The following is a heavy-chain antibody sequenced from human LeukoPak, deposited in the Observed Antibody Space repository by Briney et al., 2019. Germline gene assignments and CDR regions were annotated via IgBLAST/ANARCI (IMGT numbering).Heavy chain of an antibody. CDR1: GFTFSNYA. CDR3: AKDTASSWWYFDL. Sequence: GGSLRLSCAASGFTFSNYAMHWVRQAPGKGLEWLAYIRYDGSSKYYADFVKGRFTISRDNSKNTLYLQMNSLRAEDTAVYYCAKDTASSWWYFDLWGRGTLVTVSS. V-gene: IGHV3-30*02. CDR2: IRYDGSSK. J-gene: IGHJ2*01. D-gene: IGHD5-18*01.